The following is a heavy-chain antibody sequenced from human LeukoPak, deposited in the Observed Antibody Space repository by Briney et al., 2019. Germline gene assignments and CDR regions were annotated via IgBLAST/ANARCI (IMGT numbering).Heavy chain of an antibody. CDR1: GGSFSGYY. CDR3: ARHKDSGDYPLDY. D-gene: IGHD4-17*01. J-gene: IGHJ4*02. V-gene: IGHV4-59*01. Sequence: SETLSLTCAVYGGSFSGYYWSWIRQPPGKGLEWIGYIYSSGNTNYNPSLKSRLTISVDTSKNHFSLKLNSVTAADTAVYYCARHKDSGDYPLDYWGQGILVSVSS. CDR2: IYSSGNT.